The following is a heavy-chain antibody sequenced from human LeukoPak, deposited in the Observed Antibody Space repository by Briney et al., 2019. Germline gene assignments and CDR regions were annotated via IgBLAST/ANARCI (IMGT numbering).Heavy chain of an antibody. Sequence: PGGSLRLSCAASGFTFSSYSMNWVRQAPGKGLEWVSSISSSSSYIYYADSVKGRFTISRDNAKNSLYLQMNSLRAEDTAVYYCARAGNSYGIYFDYWGQGTLVTVSS. CDR1: GFTFSSYS. CDR2: ISSSSSYI. CDR3: ARAGNSYGIYFDY. D-gene: IGHD5-18*01. V-gene: IGHV3-21*01. J-gene: IGHJ4*02.